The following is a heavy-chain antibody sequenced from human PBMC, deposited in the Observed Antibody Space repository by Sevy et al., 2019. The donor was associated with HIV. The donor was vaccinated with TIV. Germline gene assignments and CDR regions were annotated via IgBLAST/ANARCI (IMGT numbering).Heavy chain of an antibody. J-gene: IGHJ5*02. CDR1: GFTFSDYY. Sequence: GGSLRLSCAASGFTFSDYYMSWIRQAPGKGLEWVSYIIRSGSTINYADSVKGRFTISRDNAKNSLYLQINSLRAEDSAVYYCARENTMIEEPGWFDPWGQGTLVTVSS. CDR2: IIRSGSTI. CDR3: ARENTMIEEPGWFDP. D-gene: IGHD3-22*01. V-gene: IGHV3-11*01.